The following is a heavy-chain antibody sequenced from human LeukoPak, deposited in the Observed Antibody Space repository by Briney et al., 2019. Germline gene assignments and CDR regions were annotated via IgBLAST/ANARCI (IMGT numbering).Heavy chain of an antibody. V-gene: IGHV4-39*07. J-gene: IGHJ5*02. CDR2: IYYSGST. D-gene: IGHD6-13*01. CDR1: GGSISSSSYY. CDR3: ARTVSSISGFDP. Sequence: SETLSLTCTVSGGSISSSSYYWGWIRQPPGKGLEWIGSIYYSGSTYYNPSLKSRATISVDTPKNQFSLKLSSVTDADTAVYYCARTVSSISGFDPWGQGTLVTVSS.